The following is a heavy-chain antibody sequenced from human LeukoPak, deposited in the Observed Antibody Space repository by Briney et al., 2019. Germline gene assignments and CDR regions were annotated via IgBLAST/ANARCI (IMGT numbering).Heavy chain of an antibody. CDR3: PRGQLWLLSY. J-gene: IGHJ4*02. D-gene: IGHD5-18*01. CDR2: ISNDGSNE. CDR1: GFTFSRFA. V-gene: IGHV3-30-3*01. Sequence: GGSLRLSCAASGFTFSRFAMYWVRQAPGKGLEWVAIISNDGSNEYYADSVKGRFTISRDNSKNTLYLQMNSLRAEDTAVYYCPRGQLWLLSYWGQGTLVTVSS.